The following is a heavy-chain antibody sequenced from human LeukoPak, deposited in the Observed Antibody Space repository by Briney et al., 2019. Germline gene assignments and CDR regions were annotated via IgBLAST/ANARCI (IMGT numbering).Heavy chain of an antibody. V-gene: IGHV4-4*07. Sequence: PSETLSLTCTVSGGSISSYYWSWIRQPAGKGLKWIGRIYTSGSTNYNPSLKSRVTMSVDTSKNQFSLKLSSVTAADTAVYYCASGIVLRFLEWPESFDYWGQGTLVTVSS. CDR2: IYTSGST. D-gene: IGHD3-3*01. J-gene: IGHJ4*02. CDR3: ASGIVLRFLEWPESFDY. CDR1: GGSISSYY.